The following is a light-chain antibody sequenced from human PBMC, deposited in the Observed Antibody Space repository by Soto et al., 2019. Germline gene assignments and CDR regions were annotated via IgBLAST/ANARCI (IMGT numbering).Light chain of an antibody. CDR3: LHHNTFPPFT. V-gene: IGKV1-17*03. CDR2: YAS. J-gene: IGKJ2*01. CDR1: QDISGY. Sequence: DIQMTQSPSAMSASVGDRVTITCRASQDISGYLAWFQQKPGKAPKRLIYYASSLESGVPSRFSGSRSGTEFTLTISGLQPEDFATYYSLHHNTFPPFTFGQGTKLEIK.